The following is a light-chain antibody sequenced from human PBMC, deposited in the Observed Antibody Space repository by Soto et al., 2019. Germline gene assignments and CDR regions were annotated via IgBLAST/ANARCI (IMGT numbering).Light chain of an antibody. CDR2: EVI. J-gene: IGLJ1*01. Sequence: QSVVTPPASVSGSPGQSITISCTGTSSDVGAYDYVSWYQQHPGKVPKFMIYEVINRPSGVSHRFSGSKSGNTASLTISGLQAEDVADYSCTAYTSSSTYVF. CDR1: SSDVGAYDY. V-gene: IGLV2-14*01. CDR3: TAYTSSSTYV.